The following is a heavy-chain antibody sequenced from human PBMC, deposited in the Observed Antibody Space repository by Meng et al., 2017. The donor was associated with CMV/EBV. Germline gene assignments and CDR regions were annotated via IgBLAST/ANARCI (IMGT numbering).Heavy chain of an antibody. CDR2: TYYRSKWYN. D-gene: IGHD6-19*01. Sequence: GDRVSSNRAAWNWIRQSPSRGLEWLGRTYYRSKWYNDYAVSVKSRITINPDTSKNQFSLQLNSVTPEDTAVYYCARGIAVAGTRFDYWGQGTLVTVSS. J-gene: IGHJ4*02. CDR3: ARGIAVAGTRFDY. CDR1: GDRVSSNRAA. V-gene: IGHV6-1*01.